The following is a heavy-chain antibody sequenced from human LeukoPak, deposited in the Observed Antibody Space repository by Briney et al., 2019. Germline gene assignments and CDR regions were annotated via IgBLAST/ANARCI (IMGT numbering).Heavy chain of an antibody. CDR3: ARVSPAAINGMDV. CDR2: ISSSSSYT. D-gene: IGHD2-2*02. CDR1: GFTLSDYY. J-gene: IGHJ6*04. V-gene: IGHV3-11*06. Sequence: GGSLRLSCAASGFTLSDYYMSWIRQAPGKGLEWVSYISSSSSYTNYADSVKGRFTISRDNAKNSLYLQMNSLRAEDTAVYYCARVSPAAINGMDVWGTGTTVTVSS.